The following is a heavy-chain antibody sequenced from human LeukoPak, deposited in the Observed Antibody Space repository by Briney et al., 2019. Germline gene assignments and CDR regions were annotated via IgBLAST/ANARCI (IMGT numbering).Heavy chain of an antibody. Sequence: SETLSLTCAVSGGSISSSNWWRWVRHPPREGLGWVGEIYHSGSTNYNPSLKSRVTISVDKSKNQFSLKLTSVTAADTAVYYCARDAAQYCSGGSCYYGKWFDPWGQGTLVTVSS. D-gene: IGHD2-15*01. CDR3: ARDAAQYCSGGSCYYGKWFDP. V-gene: IGHV4-4*02. CDR2: IYHSGST. J-gene: IGHJ5*02. CDR1: GGSISSSNW.